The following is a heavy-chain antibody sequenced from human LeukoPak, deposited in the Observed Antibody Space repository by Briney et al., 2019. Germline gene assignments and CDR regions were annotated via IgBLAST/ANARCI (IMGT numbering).Heavy chain of an antibody. CDR3: ARGHRLSNHYYYYGMDV. CDR1: GFTFSSYW. CDR2: IKQDGSEK. J-gene: IGHJ6*02. D-gene: IGHD3-16*02. V-gene: IGHV3-7*01. Sequence: PGGSLRLSCAASGFTFSSYWMSWVRQAPGKGLEWVANIKQDGSEKYYVDSVKGRFTISRDNAKNSLYLQMNRLRAEDTAVYYCARGHRLSNHYYYYGMDVWGQGTTVTVSS.